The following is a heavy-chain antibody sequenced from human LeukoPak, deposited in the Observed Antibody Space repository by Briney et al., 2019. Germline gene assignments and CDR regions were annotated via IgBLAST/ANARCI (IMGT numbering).Heavy chain of an antibody. Sequence: GGSLRLSCAVSGFTVSGNYMSWVRQAPGKGLEWVSLIYSGGTTYYADSVKGQFTISRDNSKNTLYLQMNSLRAEDTAVYYCARRAGGYSHPYDYWGQGILVTVSS. CDR2: IYSGGTT. CDR1: GFTVSGNY. CDR3: ARRAGGYSHPYDY. D-gene: IGHD4-23*01. J-gene: IGHJ4*02. V-gene: IGHV3-53*01.